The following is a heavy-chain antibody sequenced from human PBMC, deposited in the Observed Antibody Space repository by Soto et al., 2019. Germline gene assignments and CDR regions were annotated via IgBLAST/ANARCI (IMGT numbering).Heavy chain of an antibody. CDR3: ATHPPYGPLDY. CDR2: IYYSENT. Sequence: QLQLQESGPGLVKPSETLSLTCTVSGDSISSSSNHWGWIRQPPGKGLEWIGNIYYSENTYYNPSLKSRVTISVDTSKNQFSLRLTSVTAADTAVYYCATHPPYGPLDYWGPGTLVTVSS. D-gene: IGHD4-17*01. CDR1: GDSISSSSNH. J-gene: IGHJ4*02. V-gene: IGHV4-39*01.